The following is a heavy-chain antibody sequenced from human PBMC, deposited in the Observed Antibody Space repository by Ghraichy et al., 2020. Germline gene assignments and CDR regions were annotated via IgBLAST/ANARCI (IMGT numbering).Heavy chain of an antibody. CDR2: IYYSGST. V-gene: IGHV4-59*01. Sequence: SETLSLTCTVSGGSISRYYWSWIRQPPGKELEWIGYIYYSGSTNYNPSIKSRVTISVDTSKNQFSLKLSSVTAADTAVYYCARGPTIRYSSSWYLWGQGTLVTVSS. CDR1: GGSISRYY. CDR3: ARGPTIRYSSSWYL. D-gene: IGHD6-13*01. J-gene: IGHJ4*02.